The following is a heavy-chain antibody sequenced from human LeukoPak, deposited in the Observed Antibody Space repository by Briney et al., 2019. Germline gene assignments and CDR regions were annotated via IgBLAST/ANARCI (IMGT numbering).Heavy chain of an antibody. CDR2: INPSSGAT. CDR3: ARERTLTSCYDY. V-gene: IGHV1-2*02. J-gene: IGHJ4*02. D-gene: IGHD2-15*01. CDR1: GYIFTTYY. Sequence: ASVKVSCKASGYIFTTYYIHWVRQAPGQGLEWMGWINPSSGATNYAQKFQGRVTMTRDTSISTAYMELSRLRSDDTAVYYCARERTLTSCYDYWGQGTLVTVSS.